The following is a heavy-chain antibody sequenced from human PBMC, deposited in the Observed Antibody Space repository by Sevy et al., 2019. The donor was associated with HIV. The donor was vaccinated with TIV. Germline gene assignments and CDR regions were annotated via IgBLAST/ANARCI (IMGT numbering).Heavy chain of an antibody. CDR1: GGSISSSSYY. V-gene: IGHV4-39*01. J-gene: IGHJ6*02. D-gene: IGHD5-12*01. Sequence: SETLSLTCTVSGGSISSSSYYWGWIRQPPGKGLEWIGSIYYSGSTYYNPSLKSRVTISVDTSKNQFSLKLSSVTAADTAVYYCARLGEGYSGYDRSYYGMDVWGQGTTVTVSS. CDR3: ARLGEGYSGYDRSYYGMDV. CDR2: IYYSGST.